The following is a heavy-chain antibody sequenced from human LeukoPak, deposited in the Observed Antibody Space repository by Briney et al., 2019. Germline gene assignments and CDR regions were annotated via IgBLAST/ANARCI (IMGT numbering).Heavy chain of an antibody. D-gene: IGHD6-13*01. CDR3: AKTKSIYSSSWYAESEYFQH. CDR2: IRYDGINK. Sequence: GGSLRLSCAASGFTFSTHGMHWVRQAPGKGLEWVAFIRYDGINKYYADSVKGRFTISRDNSKNTLYLQMNSLRAEDTAVYYCAKTKSIYSSSWYAESEYFQHWGQGTLVTVSS. V-gene: IGHV3-30*02. J-gene: IGHJ1*01. CDR1: GFTFSTHG.